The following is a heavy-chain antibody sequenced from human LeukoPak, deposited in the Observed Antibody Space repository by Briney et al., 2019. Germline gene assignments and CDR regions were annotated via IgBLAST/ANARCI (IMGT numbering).Heavy chain of an antibody. D-gene: IGHD2/OR15-2a*01. CDR2: IRNKANSYRT. V-gene: IGHV3-72*01. CDR3: GRAGSFSPIEY. J-gene: IGHJ4*02. CDR1: GGSISSSSYY. Sequence: SGPGLVKPSETLSLTCTVSGGSISSSSYYWGWIRQPPGKGLEWIGRIRNKANSYRTEFAASVKGRFTLSIDDSKNSLYLQMNSLKTEDTALYYCGRAGSFSPIEYWGQGTLVTVSS.